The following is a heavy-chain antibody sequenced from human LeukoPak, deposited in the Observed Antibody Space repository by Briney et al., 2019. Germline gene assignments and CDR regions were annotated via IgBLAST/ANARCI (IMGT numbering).Heavy chain of an antibody. D-gene: IGHD3-16*01. CDR3: ATYSAFDI. Sequence: PGGSLRLSCAASGFTVSNNDMSWVRRAPGKGLEWVSHIYSGRSTFYADSVKGRFTISRDNSKNTLYLQMNSLRAEDTAVYYCATYSAFDIWGQGTLVTVSS. V-gene: IGHV3-53*01. CDR2: IYSGRST. CDR1: GFTVSNND. J-gene: IGHJ3*02.